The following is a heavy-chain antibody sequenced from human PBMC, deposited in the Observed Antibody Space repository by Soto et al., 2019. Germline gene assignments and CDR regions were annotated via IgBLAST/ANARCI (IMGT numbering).Heavy chain of an antibody. Sequence: EVQLLESGGDLVQPGGSLRLSCAASGFTFRSYAMTWVRLAPGKELEWVSVITASGSNTYYADSVKGRFTISRDNSKNTLYLQMNSLRDEDTALYYCAKAKVDATNFVMDVWGQGTKVTVSS. CDR3: AKAKVDATNFVMDV. V-gene: IGHV3-23*01. CDR1: GFTFRSYA. CDR2: ITASGSNT. J-gene: IGHJ6*02. D-gene: IGHD5-18*01.